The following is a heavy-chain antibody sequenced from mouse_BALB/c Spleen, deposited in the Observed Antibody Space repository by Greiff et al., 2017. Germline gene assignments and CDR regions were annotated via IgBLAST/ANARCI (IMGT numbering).Heavy chain of an antibody. D-gene: IGHD3-1*01. CDR2: INPGSGGT. J-gene: IGHJ4*01. V-gene: IGHV1-54*01. Sequence: QVQLQQSGAELVRPGTSVKVSCKASGYAFTNYLIEWVKQRPGQGLEWIGVINPGSGGTNYNEKFKGKATLTADKSSSTAYMQLSSLTSDDSAVLFCARGGRATPMDDWGQGTSVTVSS. CDR3: ARGGRATPMDD. CDR1: GYAFTNYL.